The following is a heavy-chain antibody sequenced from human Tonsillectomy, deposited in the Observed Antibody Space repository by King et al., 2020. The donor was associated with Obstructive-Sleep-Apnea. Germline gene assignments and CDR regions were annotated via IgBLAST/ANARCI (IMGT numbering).Heavy chain of an antibody. V-gene: IGHV3-30*02. CDR2: IRSDGINK. CDR3: ARHPVSDGSGNLLIPYGIDV. Sequence: QVQLVESGGGVVQAGGSLRLSCAASGFTFSSYGMHWVRQAPGKGLEWVAFIRSDGINKYYADSVKGRFTISRDKSKNTLYLQMNSLRPEETAVYYCARHPVSDGSGNLLIPYGIDVWGQGTTVTVSS. D-gene: IGHD3-10*01. J-gene: IGHJ6*02. CDR1: GFTFSSYG.